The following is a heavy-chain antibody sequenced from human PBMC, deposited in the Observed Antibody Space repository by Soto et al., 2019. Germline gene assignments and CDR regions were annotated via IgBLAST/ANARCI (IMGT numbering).Heavy chain of an antibody. V-gene: IGHV4-59*01. J-gene: IGHJ5*02. CDR3: ARIAAENHHDP. CDR2: THYSGST. Sequence: AETLSLTSTVSGASISSSFWTWIRRPPGKGLEWIGNTHYSGSTNDNPSLKSRVTMSVGASKNQFSLKLTSATTGDTAVYYCARIAAENHHDPRGPGTLVPVSS. CDR1: GASISSSF. D-gene: IGHD2-21*01.